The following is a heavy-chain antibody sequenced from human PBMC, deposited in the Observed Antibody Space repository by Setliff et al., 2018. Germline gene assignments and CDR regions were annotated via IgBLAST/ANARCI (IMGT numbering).Heavy chain of an antibody. CDR1: GFSFSSYE. CDR2: IGSSGSNI. J-gene: IGHJ6*03. CDR3: ARVPYYYYYYMDV. Sequence: PGGSLRLSCAASGFSFSSYEMNWVRQAPGKGLEWVSYIGSSGSNIYYADSVKGRFTISRDNAKNSLYLQMNSLRAEDTAVYYCARVPYYYYYYMDVWGKGTTVTVSS. V-gene: IGHV3-48*03.